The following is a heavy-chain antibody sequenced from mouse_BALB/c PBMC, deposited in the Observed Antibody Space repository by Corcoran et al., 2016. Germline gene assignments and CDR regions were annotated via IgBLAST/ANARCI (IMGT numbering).Heavy chain of an antibody. CDR3: AREATTVVAPFDY. V-gene: IGHV1-82*01. J-gene: IGHJ2*01. CDR2: IYPGDGDT. Sequence: QFQLQQTGPEQGKAGASVKMSCKASGYAFSSGWEDWVKQRPGQGLERIGRIYPGDGDTNYNGKFKGKATMTADNSSSTAYMQLSSLTSVDSAVSICAREATTVVAPFDYWRQGTTLTVSS. CDR1: GYAFSSGW. D-gene: IGHD1-1*01.